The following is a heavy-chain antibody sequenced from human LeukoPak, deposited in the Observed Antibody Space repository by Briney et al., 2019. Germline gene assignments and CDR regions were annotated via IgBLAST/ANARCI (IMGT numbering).Heavy chain of an antibody. CDR1: GGSFSGYY. CDR2: INHSGST. V-gene: IGHV4-34*01. Sequence: PSEILSLTCAVYGGSFSGYYWSWIRQPPGKGLEWIGEINHSGSTNYNPSLKSRVTISVDTSKNQFSLKLSSVTAADTAVYYCARDAGLGASDYWGQGTLVTVSS. D-gene: IGHD3/OR15-3a*01. J-gene: IGHJ4*02. CDR3: ARDAGLGASDY.